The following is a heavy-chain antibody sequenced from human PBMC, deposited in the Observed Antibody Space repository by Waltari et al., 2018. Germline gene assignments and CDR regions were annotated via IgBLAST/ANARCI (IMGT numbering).Heavy chain of an antibody. CDR1: GYTFTSYD. Sequence: QVQLVQSGAEVKKPGASVKVSCKASGYTFTSYDINWVRQATGQGLEWMGWMNPNSGNTGYAQKFPGIVTITMNTVISTAYMELSSLRSEDTAVYYWARSGGYCSGGSCYSGWFDPWGQGTLVTVSS. D-gene: IGHD2-15*01. CDR3: ARSGGYCSGGSCYSGWFDP. CDR2: MNPNSGNT. J-gene: IGHJ5*02. V-gene: IGHV1-8*03.